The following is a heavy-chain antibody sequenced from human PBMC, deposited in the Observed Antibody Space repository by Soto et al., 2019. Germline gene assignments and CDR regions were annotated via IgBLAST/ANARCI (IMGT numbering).Heavy chain of an antibody. CDR1: GGSFSGYY. CDR3: ARGQKSPPSRVRGVITKRANWFDP. D-gene: IGHD3-10*01. CDR2: INHSGST. Sequence: SETLSLTCAVYGGSFSGYYWSWIRQPPGKGLEWIGEINHSGSTNYNPSLKSRVTISVDTSKNQFSLKLSSVTAADTAVYYCARGQKSPPSRVRGVITKRANWFDPWGQGTLVTVSS. V-gene: IGHV4-34*01. J-gene: IGHJ5*02.